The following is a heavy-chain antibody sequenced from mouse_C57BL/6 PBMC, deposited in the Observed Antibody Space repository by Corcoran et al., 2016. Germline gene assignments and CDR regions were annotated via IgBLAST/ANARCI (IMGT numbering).Heavy chain of an antibody. CDR1: GYTFTGYW. J-gene: IGHJ4*01. CDR3: ASHSNPLYYAMDY. D-gene: IGHD2-5*01. V-gene: IGHV1-9*01. CDR2: ILPVSGST. Sequence: QVQLQQSGAELMKPGASVKLSCKATGYTFTGYWIEWVKQRPGHGLEWSGEILPVSGSTNYNEKFKGKATFTADTSSNTAYMQLSSLTTEDSAIYYCASHSNPLYYAMDYWGQGTSVTVSS.